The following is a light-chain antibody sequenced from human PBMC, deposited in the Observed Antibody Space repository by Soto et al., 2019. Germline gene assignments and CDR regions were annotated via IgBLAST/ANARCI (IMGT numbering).Light chain of an antibody. CDR3: QQYKAYHS. V-gene: IGKV1-5*01. J-gene: IGKJ1*01. CDR2: DVS. CDR1: QSISRW. Sequence: IQMTQSPSTLSASVGDRVTITCRTGQSISRWLAWYQQKPGKAPELLIYDVSTLQSGVPSRFSGTGSGTEFTLTISSLQPEDFATYYCQQYKAYHSFGHRTEVDI.